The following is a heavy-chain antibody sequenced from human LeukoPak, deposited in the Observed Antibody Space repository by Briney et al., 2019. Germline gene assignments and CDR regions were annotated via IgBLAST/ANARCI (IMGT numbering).Heavy chain of an antibody. CDR2: VIPILDVT. V-gene: IGHV1-69*04. CDR1: RGTLTNDA. CDR3: ARGGGVDILTGCQY. J-gene: IGHJ4*02. Sequence: SVKVSCKASRGTLTNDAINWVRQAPGQGLEWMGRVIPILDVTNYAQKFEGRVTITADQSPSTAYMELGSLRSEDTAVYYGARGGGVDILTGCQYWGQGTLVTVSS. D-gene: IGHD3-9*01.